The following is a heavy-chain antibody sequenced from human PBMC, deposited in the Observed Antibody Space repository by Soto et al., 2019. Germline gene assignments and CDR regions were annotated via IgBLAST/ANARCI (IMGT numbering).Heavy chain of an antibody. V-gene: IGHV1-18*01. Sequence: QIQVVQSGDEVKQPGASVTVSCKASGYTFTSYGINWVRKAPGHGLEWVGWVSGYNGDTYYAQKFQDRVTMTKDGGTTTAYLELRSLRSDDSAVYYCGRAKYGEFDADWGQGNRVSV. CDR3: GRAKYGEFDAD. CDR1: GYTFTSYG. D-gene: IGHD4-17*01. CDR2: VSGYNGDT. J-gene: IGHJ4*02.